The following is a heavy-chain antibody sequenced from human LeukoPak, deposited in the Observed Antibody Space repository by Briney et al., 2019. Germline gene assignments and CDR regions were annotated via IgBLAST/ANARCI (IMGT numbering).Heavy chain of an antibody. CDR1: GGSISSGGYS. Sequence: SETLSLTCTVSGGSISSGGYSWSWIRQHPGKGLEWIGYIYYSGSTYYNPSLKSRVTISVDTSKNQFSLKLSSVTAADTAVYYCARGPRWYDFWSGYYTGGEFDYWGQGTLVTVSS. V-gene: IGHV4-31*03. D-gene: IGHD3-3*01. J-gene: IGHJ4*02. CDR3: ARGPRWYDFWSGYYTGGEFDY. CDR2: IYYSGST.